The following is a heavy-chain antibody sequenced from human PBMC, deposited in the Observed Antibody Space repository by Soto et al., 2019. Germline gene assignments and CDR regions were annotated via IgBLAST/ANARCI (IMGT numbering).Heavy chain of an antibody. D-gene: IGHD3-22*01. CDR1: GFTVSSNY. Sequence: GGSLRLSCAASGFTVSSNYMSWVRQAPGKGLEWVSVIYSGGSTYYADSVKGRFTISRDNSKNTQYLQMGSLRADDTAVYYCVKGEYYYDSSAYYPFDYWGQGTLVTVSS. J-gene: IGHJ4*02. V-gene: IGHV3-53*05. CDR2: IYSGGST. CDR3: VKGEYYYDSSAYYPFDY.